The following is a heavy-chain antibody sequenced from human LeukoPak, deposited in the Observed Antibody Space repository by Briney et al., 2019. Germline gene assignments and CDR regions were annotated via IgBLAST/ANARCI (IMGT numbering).Heavy chain of an antibody. V-gene: IGHV1-18*01. Sequence: HRASVKVSCKASGYTFTSYGISWVRQAPGQGLEWMGWISAYNGNTNYAQKLQGRVTMTTDTSTSTAYMELRSLRSDDTAVYYCARENAGYDSSGYYFKSGYMDVWGKGTTVTVSS. CDR1: GYTFTSYG. CDR2: ISAYNGNT. CDR3: ARENAGYDSSGYYFKSGYMDV. J-gene: IGHJ6*03. D-gene: IGHD3-22*01.